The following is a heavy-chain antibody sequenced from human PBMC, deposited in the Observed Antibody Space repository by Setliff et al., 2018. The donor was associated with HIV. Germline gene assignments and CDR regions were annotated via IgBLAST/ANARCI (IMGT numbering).Heavy chain of an antibody. Sequence: SETLSLTCAVYGGSFSAYRWSWIRQPPGKGLEWIGEINHSGSTNYNPSLKSRVTISVDTSKNHFSLKLSSVTAADTAVYYCARTHRYGAPGGLDYWGQGTLVTVSS. CDR3: ARTHRYGAPGGLDY. D-gene: IGHD4-17*01. CDR1: GGSFSAYR. CDR2: INHSGST. J-gene: IGHJ4*02. V-gene: IGHV4-34*01.